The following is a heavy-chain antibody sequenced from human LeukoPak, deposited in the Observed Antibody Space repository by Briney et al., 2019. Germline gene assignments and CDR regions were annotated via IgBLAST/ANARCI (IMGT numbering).Heavy chain of an antibody. V-gene: IGHV3-48*03. D-gene: IGHD4-17*01. Sequence: PGGSLRLSCAASGFTFSSYEMNWVRQAPGKGLVWVSYISSSGSTIYYADSVKGRFTISRDNAKNSLYLQMNSLRAEDTAVYYCARDPYYGDYVVWGQGTLVTVSS. CDR1: GFTFSSYE. CDR3: ARDPYYGDYVV. CDR2: ISSSGSTI. J-gene: IGHJ4*02.